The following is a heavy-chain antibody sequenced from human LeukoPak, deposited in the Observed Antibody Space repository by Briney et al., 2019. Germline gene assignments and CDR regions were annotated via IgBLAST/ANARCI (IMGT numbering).Heavy chain of an antibody. V-gene: IGHV1-69*13. J-gene: IGHJ6*04. D-gene: IGHD2-2*01. Sequence: SVKVSCKASGGTFSSYAISWVRQAPGQGLGWMGGIIPIFGTANYAQKFQGRVTITADESTSTGYMEVSSLRYEDTAVYYCAREESTGGMDVWGKGTTVTVSS. CDR1: GGTFSSYA. CDR3: AREESTGGMDV. CDR2: IIPIFGTA.